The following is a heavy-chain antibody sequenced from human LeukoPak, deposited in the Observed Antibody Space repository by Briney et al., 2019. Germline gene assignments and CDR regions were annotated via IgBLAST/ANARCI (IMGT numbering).Heavy chain of an antibody. CDR2: IIPILGTA. Sequence: ASVKVSCKASGGTFSSYAISWVRQAPGQGLEWMGGIIPILGTANYAQKFQGRVTITADESTSTAYMELSSLRSEDTAVYYCARAEGYCSGGSCYSSFDYWGQGTLVTVSS. CDR1: GGTFSSYA. D-gene: IGHD2-15*01. CDR3: ARAEGYCSGGSCYSSFDY. V-gene: IGHV1-69*13. J-gene: IGHJ4*02.